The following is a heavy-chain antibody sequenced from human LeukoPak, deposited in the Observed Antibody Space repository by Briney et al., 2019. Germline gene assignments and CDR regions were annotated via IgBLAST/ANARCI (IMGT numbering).Heavy chain of an antibody. CDR1: GGSISSGSYY. CDR3: ARTVPYYDFWSGYYP. Sequence: SETLSLTCTVSGGSISSGSYYWSWIRQPAGKGLEWIGRIYTSGSTNYHPSLKSRVTISVDTSKNQFSLKLSSVTAADTAVYYCARTVPYYDFWSGYYPWGQGTLVTVSS. J-gene: IGHJ4*02. CDR2: IYTSGST. V-gene: IGHV4-61*02. D-gene: IGHD3-3*01.